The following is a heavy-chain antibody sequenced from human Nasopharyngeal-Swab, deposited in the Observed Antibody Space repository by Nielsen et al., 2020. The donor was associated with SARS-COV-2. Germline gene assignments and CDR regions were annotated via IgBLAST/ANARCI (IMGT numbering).Heavy chain of an antibody. CDR3: ARERGSGYVDY. D-gene: IGHD1-26*01. CDR1: GFTFSPYT. Sequence: AGSLRLSCATSGFTFSPYTMSWVRHAPGKGLQWISYITSGNYVQYADSVRGRFTISRDNAKNSLYLQMNSLTAEDTAVYYCARERGSGYVDYWGQGTLVTVSS. CDR2: ITSGNYV. J-gene: IGHJ4*02. V-gene: IGHV3-21*05.